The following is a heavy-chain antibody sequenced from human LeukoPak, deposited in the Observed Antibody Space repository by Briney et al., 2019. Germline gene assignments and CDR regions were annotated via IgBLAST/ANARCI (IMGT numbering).Heavy chain of an antibody. CDR3: ARAPLGYCSGGSCGR. CDR2: IYYSGST. Sequence: SETLSLTCTVSGGSISSSSYYWGWIRQPPGKGLEWIGSIYYSGSTYYNPSLKSRVTISVDTSKNQFSLKLSSVTAADTAVYYCARAPLGYCSGGSCGRWSQGTLVTVSS. V-gene: IGHV4-39*01. J-gene: IGHJ4*02. D-gene: IGHD2-15*01. CDR1: GGSISSSSYY.